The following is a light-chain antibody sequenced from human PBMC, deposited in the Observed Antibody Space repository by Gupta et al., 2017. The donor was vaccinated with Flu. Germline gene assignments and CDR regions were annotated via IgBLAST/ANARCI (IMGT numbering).Light chain of an antibody. CDR3: ATWDDSLNAWV. Sequence: QSVLTQPPSASGTPGQWVTIPCSGSSSNIGSNTVNWYQHLPGTAPKLLIYSNSQRPSGVPDRFSGSKSVTSASLAISGPQSEDEADYYCATWDDSLNAWVFGGGTKLTVL. V-gene: IGLV1-44*01. CDR1: SSNIGSNT. CDR2: SNS. J-gene: IGLJ3*02.